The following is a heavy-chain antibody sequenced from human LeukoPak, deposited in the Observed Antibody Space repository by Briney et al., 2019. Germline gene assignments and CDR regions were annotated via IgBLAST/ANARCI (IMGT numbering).Heavy chain of an antibody. CDR1: GGSISSSSYY. CDR3: ARCQDNWFDP. CDR2: LYYSGST. V-gene: IGHV4-39*07. J-gene: IGHJ5*02. Sequence: SETLSLTCTVSGGSISSSSYYWGWIRQPPGKGLEWIGTLYYSGSTYYNPSLKSRVTISVDTSKNQFSLKLSSVTAADTAVYYCARCQDNWFDPWGQGTLVTVSS.